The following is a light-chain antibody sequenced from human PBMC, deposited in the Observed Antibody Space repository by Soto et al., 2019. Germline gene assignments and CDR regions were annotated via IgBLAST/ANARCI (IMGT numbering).Light chain of an antibody. CDR2: DVS. V-gene: IGLV2-14*01. Sequence: QSALTQPASVSGSPGQSITISCTGTSSDVGGYNFVSWYQQHPGKVPKLMIYDVSNRPSGVSDRFTGSKSGNTASPIISGLQAEDEADYYCSSYTTSSTVVIGGGTKLTVL. CDR1: SSDVGGYNF. J-gene: IGLJ2*01. CDR3: SSYTTSSTVV.